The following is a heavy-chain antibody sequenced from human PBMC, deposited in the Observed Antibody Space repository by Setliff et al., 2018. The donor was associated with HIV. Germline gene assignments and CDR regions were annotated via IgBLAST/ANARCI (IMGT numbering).Heavy chain of an antibody. V-gene: IGHV4-61*09. CDR1: GGSINSGTFY. CDR2: IFIGGRT. Sequence: SETLSLTCSVSGGSINSGTFYWGWIRQPPGKGLEWIGHIFIGGRTDYRSSLKSRLTVSLDTSKNQLSLKLTSVTAADTAVYYCARVEVIAVAGSRFNSYYIDVWGKGTSVTVSS. D-gene: IGHD6-19*01. CDR3: ARVEVIAVAGSRFNSYYIDV. J-gene: IGHJ6*03.